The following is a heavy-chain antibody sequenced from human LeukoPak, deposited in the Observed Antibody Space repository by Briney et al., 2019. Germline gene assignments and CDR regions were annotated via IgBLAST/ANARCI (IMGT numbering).Heavy chain of an antibody. Sequence: PGRSLRLSCAASGFTFSSYAMHWVRQAPGKGLEWVAVISYDGSNKYYADSVKGRFTISIDNSKNTLYLQMNSLRAEDTAVYYCARGLDYGDYGTLDYWGQGTLVTVSS. CDR2: ISYDGSNK. D-gene: IGHD4-17*01. CDR3: ARGLDYGDYGTLDY. CDR1: GFTFSSYA. J-gene: IGHJ4*02. V-gene: IGHV3-30-3*01.